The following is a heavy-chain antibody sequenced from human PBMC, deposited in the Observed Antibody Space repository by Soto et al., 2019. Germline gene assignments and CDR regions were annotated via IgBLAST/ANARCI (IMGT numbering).Heavy chain of an antibody. CDR3: ARVRSGTFFDY. V-gene: IGHV3-21*01. CDR1: GFTFSSYS. CDR2: ISSSSSYI. Sequence: EVQLVESGGGLVKPGGSLRLSCAASGFTFSSYSMNWVRQAPGKGLEWVSYISSSSSYIYYADSVKGRFTISRDNAKNSLYLQMNSLRAEDTSVYYCARVRSGTFFDYWGQGTLVTVSS. D-gene: IGHD3-3*01. J-gene: IGHJ4*02.